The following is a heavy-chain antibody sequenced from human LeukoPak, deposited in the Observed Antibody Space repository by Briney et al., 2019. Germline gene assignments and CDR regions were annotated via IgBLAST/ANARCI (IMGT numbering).Heavy chain of an antibody. CDR2: IKQDGSEK. V-gene: IGHV3-7*01. CDR3: ARLNDYGDFDAFDI. Sequence: GSLRLSCAASGFTFSSYWMSWVRQAPGKGLEWVANIKQDGSEKYYVDSVKGRFTISRDNAKNSLYLQMNSLRAEDTAVYYCARLNDYGDFDAFDIWGQGTMVTVSS. J-gene: IGHJ3*02. D-gene: IGHD4-17*01. CDR1: GFTFSSYW.